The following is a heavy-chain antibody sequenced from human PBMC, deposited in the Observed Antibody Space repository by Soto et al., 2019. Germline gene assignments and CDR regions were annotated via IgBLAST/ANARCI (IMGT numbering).Heavy chain of an antibody. CDR2: IYHSGNT. V-gene: IGHV4-30-2*01. CDR1: GDSISSGGHS. CDR3: ARDRDGYDSGYFDS. D-gene: IGHD5-12*01. Sequence: SETLSLTCAVSGDSISSGGHSWNWLRQPPGKGLEWIGYIYHSGNTYFNPTLKSRVTMSVDTFKNQISLTLSSVTAADTAIYYCARDRDGYDSGYFDSWGHGTLVTVSS. J-gene: IGHJ4*01.